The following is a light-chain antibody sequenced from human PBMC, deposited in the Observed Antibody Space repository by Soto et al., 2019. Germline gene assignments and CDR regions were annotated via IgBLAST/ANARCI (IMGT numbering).Light chain of an antibody. CDR3: AAWDDSLNGHV. Sequence: ILCSGSSSNIGSYTVHWFQQLPGAAPKPLIYTTDQRPSGVPDRFSGSKSGNSASLASSGLQSEDEADYYCAAWDDSLNGHVFGSGTKVTVL. CDR1: SSNIGSYT. V-gene: IGLV1-44*01. CDR2: TTD. J-gene: IGLJ1*01.